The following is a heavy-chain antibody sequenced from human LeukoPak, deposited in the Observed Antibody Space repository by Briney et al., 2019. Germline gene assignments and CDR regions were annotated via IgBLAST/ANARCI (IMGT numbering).Heavy chain of an antibody. CDR3: ARGGHRRYYYTSGSAFDP. D-gene: IGHD3-10*01. CDR2: ISSNSNYI. V-gene: IGHV3-21*04. Sequence: GGSLRLSCGASGFTFSSYNMNWVRQAPGKGLEWVSSISSNSNYIFYADSVKGRFTISRDNAKNSLYLQMNSLRAGDTAVYYCARGGHRRYYYTSGSAFDPWGQGTLVTVSS. CDR1: GFTFSSYN. J-gene: IGHJ5*02.